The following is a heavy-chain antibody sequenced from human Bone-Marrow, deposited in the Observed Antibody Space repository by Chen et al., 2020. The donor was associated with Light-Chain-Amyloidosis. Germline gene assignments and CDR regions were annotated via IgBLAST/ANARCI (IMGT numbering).Heavy chain of an antibody. CDR1: GGSISSGDYY. J-gene: IGHJ4*02. D-gene: IGHD2-21*01. V-gene: IGHV4-30-4*01. CDR2: SSKSGTS. Sequence: QVQLQESGPGLVKPSQTLSLTCTVSGGSISSGDYYWSWIRQSPGKGLEWIGRSSKSGTSYHNPSLAIPLTMSVARSENQFSLKLITAAVADIAVYSCARNYFDCDDCYYYGILDNWGQGTLVTVSS. CDR3: ARNYFDCDDCYYYGILDN.